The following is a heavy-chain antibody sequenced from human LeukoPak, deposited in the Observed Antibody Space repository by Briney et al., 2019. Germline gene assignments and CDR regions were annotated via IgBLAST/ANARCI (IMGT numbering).Heavy chain of an antibody. CDR3: AREGTYDSSGYYYHQSGY. J-gene: IGHJ4*02. D-gene: IGHD3-22*01. CDR2: ISSSSSTI. V-gene: IGHV3-48*04. Sequence: GGSLRLSCAASGFTFSSYSMNWVRQAPGKGLEWVSYISSSSSTIYYADSVKGRFTISRDNAKNSLYLQMNSLRAEDTAVYYCAREGTYDSSGYYYHQSGYWGQGTLVTVSS. CDR1: GFTFSSYS.